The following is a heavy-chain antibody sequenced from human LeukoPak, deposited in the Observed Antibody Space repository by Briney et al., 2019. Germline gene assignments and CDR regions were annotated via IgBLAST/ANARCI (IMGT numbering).Heavy chain of an antibody. D-gene: IGHD3-10*01. CDR2: FYYSGST. J-gene: IGHJ5*02. Sequence: SETLSLTCAVSGASISSYYWSWIRQPPGKGLEWIGYFYYSGSTNYNPSLKSRVTISVDTSKNQFSLKLSSVTAADTAVYYCARYSVGSGSYWNWFDPWGQGTLVTVSS. V-gene: IGHV4-59*01. CDR1: GASISSYY. CDR3: ARYSVGSGSYWNWFDP.